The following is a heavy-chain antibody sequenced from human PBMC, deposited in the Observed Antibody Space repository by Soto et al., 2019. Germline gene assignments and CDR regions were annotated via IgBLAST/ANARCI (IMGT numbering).Heavy chain of an antibody. CDR3: ARQKPWELPHLYYGMDV. CDR2: IYYSGST. D-gene: IGHD1-26*01. Sequence: PSETLSLTCTVSGGSISSSSYYWGWIRQPPGKGLEWIGSIYYSGSTYYNPSLKSRVTISVDTSKNQFSLKLSSVTAADTAVYYCARQKPWELPHLYYGMDVWGQGTTVT. J-gene: IGHJ6*02. V-gene: IGHV4-39*01. CDR1: GGSISSSSYY.